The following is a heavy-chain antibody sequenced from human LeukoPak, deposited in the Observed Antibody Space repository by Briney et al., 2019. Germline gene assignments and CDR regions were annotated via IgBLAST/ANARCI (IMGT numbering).Heavy chain of an antibody. CDR1: GYTFTGYY. D-gene: IGHD2-8*01. Sequence: ASVKVSCKASGYTFTGYYMHWVRQAPGQGLEWMGWINPNSGGTNYAQKFQGRVTMTRDTSISTAYMELSRLRSDDTAVYYCARGVPKHYCTNSVCPFDYWGQGTLVTVSS. V-gene: IGHV1-2*02. J-gene: IGHJ4*02. CDR2: INPNSGGT. CDR3: ARGVPKHYCTNSVCPFDY.